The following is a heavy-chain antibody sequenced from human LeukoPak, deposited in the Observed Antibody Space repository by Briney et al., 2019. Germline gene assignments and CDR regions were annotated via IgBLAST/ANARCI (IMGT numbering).Heavy chain of an antibody. J-gene: IGHJ6*03. Sequence: SETLSLTCAVYGGSFSGYYWSWLRQPPGKGLEWIGEINHSGSTNHNPSLKSRVTISVDTSKNQFSLKLSSVTAAATAVYYCARAPNYYYYYNMDVWAKGPRSPSP. V-gene: IGHV4-34*01. CDR1: GGSFSGYY. CDR2: INHSGST. CDR3: ARAPNYYYYYNMDV.